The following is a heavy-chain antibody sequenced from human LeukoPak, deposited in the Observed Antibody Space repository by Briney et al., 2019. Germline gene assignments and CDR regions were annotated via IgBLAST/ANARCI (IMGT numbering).Heavy chain of an antibody. V-gene: IGHV3-23*01. J-gene: IGHJ6*03. D-gene: IGHD2-2*01. CDR3: AKRGNPAVGHHYLDV. CDR2: ITLSGGST. Sequence: GGSLRLSCAASGFTFSSYDMSWVRQAPGKGLEWVSSITLSGGSTFYADSVKGRFTISRDNSKNTLYLQMNSLGAEYTAVYYCAKRGNPAVGHHYLDVWGEGTTVSVSS. CDR1: GFTFSSYD.